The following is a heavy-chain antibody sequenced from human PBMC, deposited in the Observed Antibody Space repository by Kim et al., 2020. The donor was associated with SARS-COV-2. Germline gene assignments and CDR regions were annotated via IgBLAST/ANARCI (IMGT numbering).Heavy chain of an antibody. J-gene: IGHJ4*02. D-gene: IGHD5-18*01. V-gene: IGHV4-34*01. CDR2: INHSGST. Sequence: SETLSLTCAVYGGSFSGYYWSWIRQPPGKGLEWIGEINHSGSTNYNPSLKSRVTISVDTSKNQFSLKLSSVTAADTAVYYCARANGVDTAMVARDGSYPFDYWGQGTLVTVSS. CDR1: GGSFSGYY. CDR3: ARANGVDTAMVARDGSYPFDY.